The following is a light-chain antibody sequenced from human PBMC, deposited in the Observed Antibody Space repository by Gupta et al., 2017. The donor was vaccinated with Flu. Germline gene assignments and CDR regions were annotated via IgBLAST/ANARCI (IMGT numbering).Light chain of an antibody. V-gene: IGKV3-11*01. Sequence: EIVLTQSPATLSLSPGERATLSCRASQSVNSYLAWYQQKPGQAPRLLIYDASNRATGIPARFSGSGSGTDFTLTIASLEPEDFAVYYCQQRSNYTFGPGTKVDIK. CDR3: QQRSNYT. CDR2: DAS. CDR1: QSVNSY. J-gene: IGKJ3*01.